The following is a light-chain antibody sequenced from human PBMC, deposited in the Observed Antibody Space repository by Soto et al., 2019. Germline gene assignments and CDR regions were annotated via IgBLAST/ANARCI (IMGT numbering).Light chain of an antibody. CDR3: QQRSNWPPIT. Sequence: EIVMTQSPATLSVSPGERATLSCRASQSVSSNLAWHQQKPGQAPRLLIYSVSTRAAGIPARFSGSGSGTDFTLTISSLEPEDFAVYYCQQRSNWPPITFGQGTRLEI. V-gene: IGKV3-11*01. CDR2: SVS. J-gene: IGKJ5*01. CDR1: QSVSSN.